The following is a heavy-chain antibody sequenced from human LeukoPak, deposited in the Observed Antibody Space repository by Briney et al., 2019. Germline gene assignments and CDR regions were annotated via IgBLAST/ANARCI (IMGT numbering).Heavy chain of an antibody. J-gene: IGHJ4*02. D-gene: IGHD4-17*01. CDR2: LKQGGSDR. Sequence: PGGSLRLSCGVSGFSVTSYWMSWVRQAPGKGLEWVASLKQGGSDRYYVDSVKGRFTIARDDAKTSLYLQINNLRAEDTALYYCAKAHDYGDYAGFDYWGQGTLVSVSS. CDR1: GFSVTSYW. CDR3: AKAHDYGDYAGFDY. V-gene: IGHV3-7*03.